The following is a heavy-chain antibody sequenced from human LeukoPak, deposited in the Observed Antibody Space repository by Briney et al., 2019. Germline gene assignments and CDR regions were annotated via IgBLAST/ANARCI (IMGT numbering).Heavy chain of an antibody. CDR1: GGSFSGYY. CDR2: INHSGST. J-gene: IGHJ4*02. D-gene: IGHD3-22*01. Sequence: SETLSLTCAVYGGSFSGYYWSWIRQPPGKGLEWIGEINHSGSTNYNPSLKSRVTISVDTPKNQFSLKLSSVTAADTAVYYCARAANYYDSSGYYRGGDYFDYWGQGTLVTVSS. CDR3: ARAANYYDSSGYYRGGDYFDY. V-gene: IGHV4-34*01.